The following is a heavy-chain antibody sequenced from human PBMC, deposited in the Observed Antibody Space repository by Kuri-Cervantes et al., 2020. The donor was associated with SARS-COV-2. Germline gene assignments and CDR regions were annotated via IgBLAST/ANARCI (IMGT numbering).Heavy chain of an antibody. V-gene: IGHV4-34*01. D-gene: IGHD2-21*01. CDR2: INHSGST. CDR1: GGSFSGYY. J-gene: IGHJ5*02. CDR3: ARGDPIVVVIASP. Sequence: SETLSLTCAVYGGSFSGYYWSWIRQPPGKGLEWIGEINHSGSTNYNPSLKSRVTISVDTSKNQFSLKLSSVTAADTAVYYCARGDPIVVVIASPWGQGTLVTVSS.